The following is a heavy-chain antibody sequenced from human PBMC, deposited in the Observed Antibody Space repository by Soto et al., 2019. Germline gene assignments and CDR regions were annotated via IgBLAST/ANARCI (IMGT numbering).Heavy chain of an antibody. Sequence: ASVKVSCKASGYTFTSYGISWVRQAPGQGLEWMGWISAYNGNTNYAQKLQGRVTMTTDTSTSTAYMELRSLRSDDTAVYYCARDLGTYCTNGVCYDYWGQGNLVTVSS. CDR1: GYTFTSYG. CDR3: ARDLGTYCTNGVCYDY. V-gene: IGHV1-18*04. J-gene: IGHJ4*02. CDR2: ISAYNGNT. D-gene: IGHD2-8*01.